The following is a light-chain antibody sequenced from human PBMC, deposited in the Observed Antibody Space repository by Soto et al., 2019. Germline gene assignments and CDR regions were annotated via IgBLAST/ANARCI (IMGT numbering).Light chain of an antibody. J-gene: IGKJ1*01. V-gene: IGKV1-39*01. Sequence: DIQMTQSPSSLSASVGDRVTITCRASQSISNYLNWYQQKPGKAPKLLIYAASSMQSGVPSRFSGSRSETAFTLTISSLQPDDSATYYCQHSFSPLCTFGQGTKVEV. CDR2: AAS. CDR1: QSISNY. CDR3: QHSFSPLCT.